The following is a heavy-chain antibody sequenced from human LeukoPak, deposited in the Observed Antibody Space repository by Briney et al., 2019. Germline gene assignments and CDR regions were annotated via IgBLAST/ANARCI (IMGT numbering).Heavy chain of an antibody. D-gene: IGHD6-13*01. J-gene: IGHJ4*02. V-gene: IGHV3-33*06. CDR3: AKGAATGTGHFDY. CDR1: GFTFSSYG. CDR2: IWYDGSNK. Sequence: PGGSLRLSCAASGFTFSSYGMHWVRQAPGKGLEWVAVIWYDGSNKYYADSVKGRFTISRDNSKNTLYLQMNSLRAEDTAVYYCAKGAATGTGHFDYWGQGTLVTVSS.